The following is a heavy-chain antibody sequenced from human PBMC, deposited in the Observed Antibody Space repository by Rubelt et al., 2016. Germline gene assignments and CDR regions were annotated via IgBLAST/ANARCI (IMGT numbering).Heavy chain of an antibody. Sequence: GGSLRLSCAASEFIFSTYDMHWVRQTTGKRLEWVSSIGTASDTHSADSVKGRVTISRDNATTSLYLQMNTLRPGDTAVYYCARESFTVVDGVYYYYGMDVWGQGSTDT. D-gene: IGHD3-10*01. J-gene: IGHJ6*02. CDR2: IGTASDT. CDR3: ARESFTVVDGVYYYYGMDV. V-gene: IGHV3-13*01. CDR1: EFIFSTYD.